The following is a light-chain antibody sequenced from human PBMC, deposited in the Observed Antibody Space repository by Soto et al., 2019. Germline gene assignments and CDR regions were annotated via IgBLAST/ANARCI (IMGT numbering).Light chain of an antibody. J-gene: IGLJ2*01. CDR1: SSDVGGYNY. V-gene: IGLV2-11*01. CDR3: RSYAGSYTPV. Sequence: QSALTQPRSVSGSPGQSVTISCTGTSSDVGGYNYVSWYQQHPGKAPKLMIYDVSKRPSGVPDRFSGSKSGNTASLTISGLQAEDEADYYSRSYAGSYTPVFGGGTKVTVL. CDR2: DVS.